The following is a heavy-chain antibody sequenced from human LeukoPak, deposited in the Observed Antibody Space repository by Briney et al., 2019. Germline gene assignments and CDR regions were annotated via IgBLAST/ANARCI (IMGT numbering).Heavy chain of an antibody. CDR2: INHSGST. Sequence: SETLSLTCAVYGGSFSGYYWSWIRQPPGKGLEWIGEINHSGSTNYNPSLKSRVTISVDTSKNQFSLKLSSVTAADTAVYYCARGSNNYYDRVGNWFDPWGQGTLVTVSS. CDR3: ARGSNNYYDRVGNWFDP. J-gene: IGHJ5*02. D-gene: IGHD3-22*01. V-gene: IGHV4-34*01. CDR1: GGSFSGYY.